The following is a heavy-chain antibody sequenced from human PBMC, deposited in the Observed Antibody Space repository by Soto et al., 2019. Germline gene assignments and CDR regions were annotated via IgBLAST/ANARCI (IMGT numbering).Heavy chain of an antibody. CDR2: INGRSNYK. CDR1: GFTFSTSD. CDR3: EREDGIVGGTSAFDY. D-gene: IGHD1-26*01. V-gene: IGHV3-21*01. J-gene: IGHJ4*02. Sequence: GGSLRLSCAASGFTFSTSDMNWVRQAPGKGLEWVSSINGRSNYKYYTDSVKGRFTISRDNAKNSLYLQMNRLRAEDTAVYYCEREDGIVGGTSAFDYWGLGTLVTVS.